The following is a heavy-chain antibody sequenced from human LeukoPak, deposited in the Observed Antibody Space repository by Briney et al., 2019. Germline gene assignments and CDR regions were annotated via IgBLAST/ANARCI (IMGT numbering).Heavy chain of an antibody. V-gene: IGHV1-24*01. CDR1: GYTLTELS. J-gene: IGHJ4*02. CDR3: AARVRGAYLLYFDY. CDR2: FDPEDGET. D-gene: IGHD3-10*01. Sequence: ASVKVSCKVYGYTLTELSMHWVRQAPGKGLEWMGGFDPEDGETIYAQKFQGRVTMTEDTSTDTAYMELSSLRSEDTAVYYCAARVRGAYLLYFDYWGQGTLVTVSS.